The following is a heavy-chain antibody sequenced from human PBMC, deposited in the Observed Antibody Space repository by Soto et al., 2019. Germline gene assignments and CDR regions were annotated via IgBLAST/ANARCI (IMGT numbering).Heavy chain of an antibody. V-gene: IGHV3-23*01. D-gene: IGHD3-3*01. CDR2: ISGSGDST. Sequence: GGSLRLSCAASGFTFKNYAMSWVRQAPGKGLEWVSAISGSGDSTYYADSVKGRFSISRDNSKNTLYLQMNSLRAEDTAVYYCAKDPYYDFWSGHPTFDPWGQGTLVTVSS. J-gene: IGHJ5*02. CDR1: GFTFKNYA. CDR3: AKDPYYDFWSGHPTFDP.